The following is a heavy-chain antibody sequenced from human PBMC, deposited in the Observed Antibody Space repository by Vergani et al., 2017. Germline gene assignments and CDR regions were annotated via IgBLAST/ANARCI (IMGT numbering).Heavy chain of an antibody. Sequence: QVQLQESGPGLVKPSETLSLTCTVSGGSISSYYWSWIRQPPGKGLEWIGYIYYSGSTNYNPSLKSRVTISVDTSKNQFSLKLSSVTAADTAVYYCARASSGYYQREYYYYYMDVWGKGTTVTVSS. J-gene: IGHJ6*03. CDR3: ARASSGYYQREYYYYYMDV. D-gene: IGHD3-22*01. V-gene: IGHV4-59*01. CDR2: IYYSGST. CDR1: GGSISSYY.